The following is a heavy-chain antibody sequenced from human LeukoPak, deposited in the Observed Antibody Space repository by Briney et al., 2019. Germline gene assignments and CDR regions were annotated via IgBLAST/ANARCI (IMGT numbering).Heavy chain of an antibody. D-gene: IGHD2-2*01. V-gene: IGHV3-21*06. CDR1: GFTFSSYS. J-gene: IGHJ4*02. Sequence: GGSLRLSCAASGFTFSSYSMNWVRQAPGKGLEWVSFISTTSTYIYYADSVKGRFTVPRDNSKNLLYLQMDSLRVEDTAVYYCARAGTCSSTSCDGGIEYWGQGTLVTVSS. CDR3: ARAGTCSSTSCDGGIEY. CDR2: ISTTSTYI.